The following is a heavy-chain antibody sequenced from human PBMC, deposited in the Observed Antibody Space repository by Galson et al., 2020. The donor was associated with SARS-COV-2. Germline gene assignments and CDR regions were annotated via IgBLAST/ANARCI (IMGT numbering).Heavy chain of an antibody. Sequence: GESLKISCAASGFKFSDYFMSWVRQAPGKGLEWVSYISSSGSYINYADSVKGRFTISRDNAKNSLNLQMNSLRVEDTAVYYCAGVGDCSGGICYGAEYFQHWGQGTLVTVSS. CDR1: GFKFSDYF. V-gene: IGHV3-11*04. J-gene: IGHJ1*01. CDR2: ISSSGSYI. D-gene: IGHD2-15*01. CDR3: AGVGDCSGGICYGAEYFQH.